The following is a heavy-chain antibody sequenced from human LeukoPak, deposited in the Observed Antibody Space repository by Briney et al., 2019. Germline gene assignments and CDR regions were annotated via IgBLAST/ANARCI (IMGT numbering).Heavy chain of an antibody. Sequence: GGSLRLSCAASRFTISDYYMTWIRQAPGKGLEWVSYISSSGSAIYYADSVKGRFTVSRDNAKNSLYLQMNSLRAEDTAVYYCARDVSYGWYYFDYWGQGTLVTVSS. CDR1: RFTISDYY. CDR3: ARDVSYGWYYFDY. V-gene: IGHV3-11*01. CDR2: ISSSGSAI. J-gene: IGHJ4*02. D-gene: IGHD5-18*01.